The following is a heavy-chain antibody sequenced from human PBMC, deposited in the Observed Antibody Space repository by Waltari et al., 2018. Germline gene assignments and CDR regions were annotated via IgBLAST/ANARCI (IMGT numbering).Heavy chain of an antibody. CDR1: GYSFTSYW. J-gene: IGHJ4*02. Sequence: EVQLVQSGAEVKKPGESLKISCKGSGYSFTSYWIGWVRQMPGKGLEWMGIIYPGDSDTRYSPSFQGQVTISADKSISTAYLQWSSLKASDTAMYYCARMGWSEWLLYRYNYFDYWGQGTLVTVSS. CDR3: ARMGWSEWLLYRYNYFDY. D-gene: IGHD3-3*01. V-gene: IGHV5-51*03. CDR2: IYPGDSDT.